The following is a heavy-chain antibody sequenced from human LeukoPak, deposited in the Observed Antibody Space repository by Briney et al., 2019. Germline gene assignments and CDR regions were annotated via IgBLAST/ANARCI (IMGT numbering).Heavy chain of an antibody. CDR1: GYTFTSYY. CDR2: MNPNSGNT. Sequence: GASVKVSCKASGYTFTSYYMHWVRQATGQGLEWMGWMNPNSGNTGYAQKFQGRVTITRNTSISTAYMELSSLRSEDAAVYYCARARGSGSYSEPYYFDYWGQGTLVTVSS. V-gene: IGHV1-8*03. J-gene: IGHJ4*02. D-gene: IGHD3-10*01. CDR3: ARARGSGSYSEPYYFDY.